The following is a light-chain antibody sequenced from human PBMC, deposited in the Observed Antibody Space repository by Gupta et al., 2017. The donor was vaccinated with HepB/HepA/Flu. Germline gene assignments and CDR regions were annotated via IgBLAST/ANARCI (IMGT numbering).Light chain of an antibody. CDR1: QSVGTN. CDR3: HQYNNWPPWT. CDR2: GAS. V-gene: IGKV3D-15*01. J-gene: IGKJ1*01. Sequence: TVMTQSTATLSLSPGERATLSCRASQSVGTNLAWYQQKPGQAPRLLIHGASTRATGIPARFSGSGSGTDFTLTISSLQSEDFAVYYCHQYNNWPPWTFGQGTKVESK.